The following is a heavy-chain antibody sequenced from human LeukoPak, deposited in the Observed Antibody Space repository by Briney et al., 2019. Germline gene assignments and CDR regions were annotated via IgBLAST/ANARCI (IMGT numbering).Heavy chain of an antibody. CDR3: ARDSGNYDFWSGDY. J-gene: IGHJ4*02. D-gene: IGHD3-3*01. CDR2: IIPIFGTA. CDR1: GGTFSSYA. Sequence: SVKVSCKASGGTFSSYAISWVRQAPGQGLEWMGGIIPIFGTANYAQKFQGRVTMTRDTSISTAYMELSRLRSDDTAVYYCARDSGNYDFWSGDYWGQGTLVTVSS. V-gene: IGHV1-69*05.